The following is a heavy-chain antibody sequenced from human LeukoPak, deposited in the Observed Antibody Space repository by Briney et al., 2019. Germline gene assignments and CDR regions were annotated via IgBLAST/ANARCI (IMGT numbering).Heavy chain of an antibody. CDR3: ATKRGQGTQLNYNWFDP. V-gene: IGHV3-23*01. CDR2: ISGGKDST. D-gene: IGHD1-1*01. CDR1: GFTFSSYA. J-gene: IGHJ5*02. Sequence: GGSLRLSCAASGFTFSSYAVYWARQAPGKGLEWVSAISGGKDSTYYADSVKGRFTISRDNSRSTLYLQMNSLRAEDTAIYYCATKRGQGTQLNYNWFDPWGQGTLVTVSS.